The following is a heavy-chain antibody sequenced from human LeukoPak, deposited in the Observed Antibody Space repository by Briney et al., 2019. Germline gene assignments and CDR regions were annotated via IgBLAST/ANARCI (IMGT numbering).Heavy chain of an antibody. CDR3: AKLGGNVAF. CDR1: GFTFSSYG. CDR2: ISGSGGST. Sequence: GGTLRLSCAASGFTFSSYGMSWVRQAPGKGLEWVSAISGSGGSTYYADSVKGRFTISRDNSKNTLYVQMNSLRVDDTAVYYCAKLGGNVAFWGQGTLVTVSS. J-gene: IGHJ4*02. V-gene: IGHV3-23*01. D-gene: IGHD4-23*01.